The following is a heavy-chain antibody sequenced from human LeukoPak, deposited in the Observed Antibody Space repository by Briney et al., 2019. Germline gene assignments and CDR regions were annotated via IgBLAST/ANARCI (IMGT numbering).Heavy chain of an antibody. J-gene: IGHJ4*02. CDR2: IIPIFGTA. CDR3: ARGGYSGYDFYFDY. D-gene: IGHD5-12*01. V-gene: IGHV1-69*13. CDR1: GGTFSSYA. Sequence: SVKVSCKASGGTFSSYAISWVRQAPGQGLEWVGGIIPIFGTANYAQKFQGRVTITADESTSTAYMELSSLRSEDTAVYYCARGGYSGYDFYFDYWGQGTLVTVSS.